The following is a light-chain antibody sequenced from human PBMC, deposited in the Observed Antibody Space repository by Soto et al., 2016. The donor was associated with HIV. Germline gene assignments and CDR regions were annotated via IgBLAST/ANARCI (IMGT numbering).Light chain of an antibody. CDR2: KDI. CDR1: ALPTQY. J-gene: IGLJ3*02. CDR3: QSTDSNGSSWV. Sequence: SYELTQSPSVSVSPGQTARITCSGDALPTQYAHWYQQKSGQAPVLIIHKDIVRPSGIPERFSGSNSGTTVTLTISGVQAEDEAVYYCQSTDSNGSSWVFGGGTKATV. V-gene: IGLV3-25*03.